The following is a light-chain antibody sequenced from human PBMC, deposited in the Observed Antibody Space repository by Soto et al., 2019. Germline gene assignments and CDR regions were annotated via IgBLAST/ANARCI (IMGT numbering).Light chain of an antibody. CDR2: TTS. J-gene: IGKJ4*01. CDR1: QVINNW. CDR3: QQASSFPLT. V-gene: IGKV1-12*01. Sequence: DIQRTQSPSSVSASVGDTVTVTCRASQVINNWLAWYQQKPGTVPNLLIYTTSILHSGVPSRFSGSGSGTDFTLTISNLQPEDSATYYCQQASSFPLTFGGGTKVEIK.